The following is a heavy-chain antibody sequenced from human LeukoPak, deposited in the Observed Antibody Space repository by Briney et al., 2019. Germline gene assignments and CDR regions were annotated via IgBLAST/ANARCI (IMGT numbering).Heavy chain of an antibody. CDR1: EFTFTTYG. Sequence: GESLRLSCAASEFTFTTYGLHWVRQAPGKGLEWVAFFQYHESNKYYADSVKGRFTISRDNAKNSLYLQMNSLRAEDTAVYYCARDRPTYDILTGYEIDYWGQGTLVTVSS. J-gene: IGHJ4*02. V-gene: IGHV3-30*02. D-gene: IGHD3-9*01. CDR2: FQYHESNK. CDR3: ARDRPTYDILTGYEIDY.